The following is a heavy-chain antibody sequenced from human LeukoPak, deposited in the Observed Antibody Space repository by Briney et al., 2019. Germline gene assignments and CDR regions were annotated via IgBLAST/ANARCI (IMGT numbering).Heavy chain of an antibody. Sequence: GGSLRLSCAASGFTFNSYWMSWVRQAPGKGLEWVANINQEGSEKNYVDSVKGRFTISRDNAKNSLYLQMNSLRAEDTAVYYCARWGGPYYFDYWGQGTLVTVSS. V-gene: IGHV3-7*01. CDR1: GFTFNSYW. CDR2: INQEGSEK. J-gene: IGHJ4*02. CDR3: ARWGGPYYFDY. D-gene: IGHD3-16*01.